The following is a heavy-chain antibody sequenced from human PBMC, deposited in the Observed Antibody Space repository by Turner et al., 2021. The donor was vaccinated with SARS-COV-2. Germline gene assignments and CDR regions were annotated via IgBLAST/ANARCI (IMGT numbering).Heavy chain of an antibody. CDR3: ARHDSRITNIIVVPRNWFDP. J-gene: IGHJ5*02. D-gene: IGHD3-22*01. CDR2: INYSGLT. Sequence: QLQLQESGPGLVKSSETLSLTCAVSGASIGNSRNYWAWISQSPGKGLEWIGSINYSGLTYYTSSLKSRVTISVDTSNNQFSLRLRSVTAADTANYYCARHDSRITNIIVVPRNWFDPWGQGTLVTVSS. V-gene: IGHV4-39*01. CDR1: GASIGNSRNY.